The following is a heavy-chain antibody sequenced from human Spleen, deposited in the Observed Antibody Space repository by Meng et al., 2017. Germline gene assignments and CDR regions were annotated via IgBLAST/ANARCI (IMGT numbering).Heavy chain of an antibody. D-gene: IGHD2/OR15-2a*01. J-gene: IGHJ4*02. V-gene: IGHV3-74*01. Sequence: GESLKISCAASGFTFSSYAMSWVRQAPGKGLVWVARIDPDGTTTTYADSVKGRFTISRDNAKNTLYLKVNSLRAEDTAVYYCARADYYFLSDYWGQGTRVTVSS. CDR2: IDPDGTTT. CDR3: ARADYYFLSDY. CDR1: GFTFSSYA.